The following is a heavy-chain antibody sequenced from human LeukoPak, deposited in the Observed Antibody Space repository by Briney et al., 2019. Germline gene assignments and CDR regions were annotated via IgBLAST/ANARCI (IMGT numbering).Heavy chain of an antibody. Sequence: PGGSLRLSCAASGFTFSSYEMNWVRQAPGKGLEWVSYISSSGSTIYYADSVKGRFTISRDNAKNSLYLQMNSLRAEDTAVYYCARGVWGSYDTVYWFDPWGQGTLVTVSS. CDR3: ARGVWGSYDTVYWFDP. CDR2: ISSSGSTI. J-gene: IGHJ5*02. CDR1: GFTFSSYE. D-gene: IGHD3-16*01. V-gene: IGHV3-48*03.